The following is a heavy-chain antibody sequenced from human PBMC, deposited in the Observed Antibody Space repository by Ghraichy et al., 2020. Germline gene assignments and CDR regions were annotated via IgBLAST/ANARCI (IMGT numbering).Heavy chain of an antibody. CDR2: SFFSETT. D-gene: IGHD2-2*01. Sequence: SQTISLTCTVSGGYVSSYYWSWLRQTPGKGLEWIGYSFFSETTHYNPSLQSRVTISIDTPKNRFSLKLSSVTAADTAIYYCARQSKGSCAGTSCPIDLWGQGTLVTVSS. CDR1: GGYVSSYY. CDR3: ARQSKGSCAGTSCPIDL. V-gene: IGHV4-59*02. J-gene: IGHJ5*02.